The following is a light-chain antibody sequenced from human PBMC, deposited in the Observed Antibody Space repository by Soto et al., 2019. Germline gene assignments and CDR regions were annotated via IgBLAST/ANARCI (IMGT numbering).Light chain of an antibody. CDR3: QSYDSSLSGYV. CDR1: SXXXGAGYD. J-gene: IGLJ1*01. CDR2: GNS. V-gene: IGLV1-40*01. Sequence: QSVLTQPPSVSGAPGQRVTISCTGSSXXXGAGYDVHWYQQLPGTAPKLLIYGNSNRPSGVPDRFSGSKSGTSASLAITGLQAXDEADYYCQSYDSSLSGYVFGTGTKLTVL.